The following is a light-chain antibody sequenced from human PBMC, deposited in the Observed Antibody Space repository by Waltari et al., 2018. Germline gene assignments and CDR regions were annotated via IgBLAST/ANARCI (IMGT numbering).Light chain of an antibody. CDR2: ARS. V-gene: IGKV1D-16*01. CDR1: QGITRW. J-gene: IGKJ4*01. CDR3: QQYNSFPLT. Sequence: DIQVTQAPSSLSASVGDRVTITCRASQGITRWLAWYQQKPEEAPKSLIYARSSLQSGVPSRFRGSGSGTDFTLTINNLQPEDFATYYCQQYNSFPLTFGGGTKVEIK.